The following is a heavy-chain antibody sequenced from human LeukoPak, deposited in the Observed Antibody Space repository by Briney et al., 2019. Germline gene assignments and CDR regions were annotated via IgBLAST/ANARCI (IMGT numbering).Heavy chain of an antibody. CDR3: ARDSDHYDSSGYFLGIMEGPY. Sequence: GGSLRLSCAASGFTFSSYGMHWVRQAPGQGLEWVAVISYDGSNKYYADFVKGRFTISRDNSKNTLYLQMNSLRAEDTALYYCARDSDHYDSSGYFLGIMEGPYWGQGTLVTVSS. V-gene: IGHV3-30*19. CDR1: GFTFSSYG. D-gene: IGHD3-22*01. CDR2: ISYDGSNK. J-gene: IGHJ4*02.